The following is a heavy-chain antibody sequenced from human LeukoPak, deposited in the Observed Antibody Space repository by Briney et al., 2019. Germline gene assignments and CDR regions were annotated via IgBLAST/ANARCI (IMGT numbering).Heavy chain of an antibody. CDR1: GFTFSSYW. CDR2: IKQDGSEK. J-gene: IGHJ6*03. Sequence: GGSLRLSCAASGFTFSSYWMSWVRQAPGKGLEWVANIKQDGSEKYYVDSVKGRFTISRDNAKNSLYLQMNSLRAEDTAGYYXARGDXYXYKFYYMDVXGKGTTVTVSS. D-gene: IGHD3-16*02. CDR3: ARGDXYXYKFYYMDV. V-gene: IGHV3-7*04.